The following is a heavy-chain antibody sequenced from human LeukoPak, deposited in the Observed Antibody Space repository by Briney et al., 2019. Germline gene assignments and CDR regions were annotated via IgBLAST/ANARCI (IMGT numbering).Heavy chain of an antibody. Sequence: GGSLRLSCAASGFTFSSYWMSWVRQAPGKGLEWVANIKQDGSEKYYVDSVKGRFTISRDNAKNSLYLQMNSLRAEDTAVYYCARGEVVTPRYAFDIWGQGTMVTISS. CDR3: ARGEVVTPRYAFDI. CDR2: IKQDGSEK. D-gene: IGHD4-23*01. J-gene: IGHJ3*02. CDR1: GFTFSSYW. V-gene: IGHV3-7*01.